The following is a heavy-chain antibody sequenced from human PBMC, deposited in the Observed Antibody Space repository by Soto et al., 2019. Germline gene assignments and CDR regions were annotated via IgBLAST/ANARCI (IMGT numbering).Heavy chain of an antibody. J-gene: IGHJ6*02. Sequence: PSETLSLTCTVSGGSISSGDYYWSWSRRHPGKGLEWIGYIYYSGSTYYNPSLKSRVTISVDTSKNQFSLKLSSVTAADTAVYYCARELGYSSSWYYYYYGMDVWGQGTTVTVSS. CDR1: GGSISSGDYY. D-gene: IGHD6-13*01. CDR2: IYYSGST. CDR3: ARELGYSSSWYYYYYGMDV. V-gene: IGHV4-31*03.